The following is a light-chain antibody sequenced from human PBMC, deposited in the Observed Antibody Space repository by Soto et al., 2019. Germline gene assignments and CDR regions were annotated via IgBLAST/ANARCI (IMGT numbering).Light chain of an antibody. CDR3: QQYYSTPPT. V-gene: IGKV4-1*01. Sequence: DIVMTQSPDSLAVSLGERATINCKSSQSVFYSSNNENYLAWYRQKPGQPPKLLISLASTRESGVPDQFSGGGSGTDFTLTISSLQADDVAVYFCQQYYSTPPTFGQGTKLEI. CDR2: LAS. J-gene: IGKJ2*01. CDR1: QSVFYSSNNENY.